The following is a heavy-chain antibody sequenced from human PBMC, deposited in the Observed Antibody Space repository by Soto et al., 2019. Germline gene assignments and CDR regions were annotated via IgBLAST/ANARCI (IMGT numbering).Heavy chain of an antibody. CDR1: GFTFNTYG. D-gene: IGHD2-8*02. Sequence: QEQLVESGGGVVQPGQSLRLSCAASGFTFNTYGMHWVRQIPGKGLQWVAIIWYDGSIKYYADSVKGRFTTSRDNYKNTLYLQMNSLRDEDTAVYYCARIDCTGNNCKPYYHYGMDVWGQGTTVTVSS. V-gene: IGHV3-33*01. CDR2: IWYDGSIK. CDR3: ARIDCTGNNCKPYYHYGMDV. J-gene: IGHJ6*02.